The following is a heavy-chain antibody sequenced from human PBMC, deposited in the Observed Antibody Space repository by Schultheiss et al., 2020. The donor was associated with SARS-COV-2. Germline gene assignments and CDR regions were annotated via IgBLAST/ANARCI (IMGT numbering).Heavy chain of an antibody. V-gene: IGHV4-59*01. Sequence: SETLSLTCTVSGGSITYYSWSWIRQTPGKGLEWIGYILYSGSANYYPSLRGRVTISVDTSKNQFSLKLNSVTAADTAMYYCARDGTYYYDSSGYPNPGFDYWGQGTLVTVSS. CDR2: ILYSGSA. J-gene: IGHJ4*02. CDR3: ARDGTYYYDSSGYPNPGFDY. D-gene: IGHD3-22*01. CDR1: GGSITYYS.